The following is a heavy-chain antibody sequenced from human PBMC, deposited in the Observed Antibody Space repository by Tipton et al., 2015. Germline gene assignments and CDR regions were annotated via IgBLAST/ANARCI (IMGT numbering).Heavy chain of an antibody. CDR3: AGERFVWGRPTYGMDV. V-gene: IGHV1-2*02. CDR1: GYTFTGYY. Sequence: QLVQSGAEVKKPGASVKVSCKASGYTFTGYYMHWVRQAPGQGLEWMGWINPNSGGTNYAQKFQGRVTVTRDTSISTAYMELSRLRSDDTAVYYCAGERFVWGRPTYGMDVWGQGTTVTVSS. CDR2: INPNSGGT. J-gene: IGHJ6*02. D-gene: IGHD3-16*01.